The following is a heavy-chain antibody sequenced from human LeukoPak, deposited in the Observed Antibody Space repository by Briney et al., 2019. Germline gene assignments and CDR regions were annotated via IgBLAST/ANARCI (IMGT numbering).Heavy chain of an antibody. D-gene: IGHD6-19*01. V-gene: IGHV3-9*01. CDR2: ISWNSGSI. J-gene: IGHJ4*02. CDR3: AKSRGIAVAAYYFDY. Sequence: PGGSLRLSCAASGFTFDDYAMHWVRQAPGKGLEWVSGISWNSGSIGYADSVKGRFTISRDNAKNSLYLQMNSLRAEDTVLYYCAKSRGIAVAAYYFDYWGQGTLVTVSS. CDR1: GFTFDDYA.